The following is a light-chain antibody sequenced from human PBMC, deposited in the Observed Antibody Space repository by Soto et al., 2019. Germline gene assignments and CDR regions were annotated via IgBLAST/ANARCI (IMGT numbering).Light chain of an antibody. Sequence: QSALTQPASVSGSPGQSITISCPGNSNEVCDYTYVSWYQQHPGKAPKLMIYDVSNRPSGVSIRFSGSNSGNTASLIISGLQAEDEADYYCSSYTSSSTPYVFGTGTKVTVL. J-gene: IGLJ1*01. CDR1: SNEVCDYTY. CDR2: DVS. V-gene: IGLV2-14*01. CDR3: SSYTSSSTPYV.